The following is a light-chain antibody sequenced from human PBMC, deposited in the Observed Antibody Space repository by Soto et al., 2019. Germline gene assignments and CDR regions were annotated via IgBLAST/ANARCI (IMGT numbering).Light chain of an antibody. CDR2: GNS. CDR1: SSNIGAGYD. Sequence: QSVLTQPPSVSGAPGQRVTISCTGSSSNIGAGYDVHWYQQLPGTAPKLLIYGNSNRPSGVPDRFSGSKSGTSASLAITGLQVEDEADYYCQSYDSSLSVFDVFGTGTKLTVL. CDR3: QSYDSSLSVFDV. V-gene: IGLV1-40*01. J-gene: IGLJ1*01.